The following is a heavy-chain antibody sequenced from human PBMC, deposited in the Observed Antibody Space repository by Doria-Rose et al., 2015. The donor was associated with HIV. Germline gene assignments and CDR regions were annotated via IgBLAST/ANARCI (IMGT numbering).Heavy chain of an antibody. D-gene: IGHD1-26*01. J-gene: IGHJ4*02. CDR2: IFYTGST. CDR3: ARVLSGTYDY. Sequence: QVQLQESGPGLVKPSETLSLTCSVSGGSISHYYWSWIRQPPGKGLEYIGDIFYTGSTNYSPSLKSRVSMSIDTSKNKFSLRLSSATAADTAVYYCARVLSGTYDYWGQGTLVTVSS. CDR1: GGSISHYY. V-gene: IGHV4-59*01.